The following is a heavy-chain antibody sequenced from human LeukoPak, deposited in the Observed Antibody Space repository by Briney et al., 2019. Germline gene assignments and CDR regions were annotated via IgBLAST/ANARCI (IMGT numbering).Heavy chain of an antibody. V-gene: IGHV4-59*12. J-gene: IGHJ5*02. Sequence: SETLSLTCTVSDGSISSYYWSWIRQPPGKGLEWIGYVSYSGSTNYNPSLKSRLTILVDTSKNQFSLKLGSVTAADTAVYYCAREIPRDYDILTGYSNWFDPWGQGTLVTVSS. CDR1: DGSISSYY. D-gene: IGHD3-9*01. CDR3: AREIPRDYDILTGYSNWFDP. CDR2: VSYSGST.